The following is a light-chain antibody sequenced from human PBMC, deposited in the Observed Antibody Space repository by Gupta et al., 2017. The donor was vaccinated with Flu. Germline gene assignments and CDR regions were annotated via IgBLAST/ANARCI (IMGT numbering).Light chain of an antibody. Sequence: DIVLTQAPARVSFSPGGAATISCRATQSLTNNYLAWYRQKPGQPPRLLLYGSSIRVPDIPDRFSGSVSGTDFTLIISRLEPEDSAMYYCQHYARSPPTFGGGTLLEIK. CDR3: QHYARSPPT. J-gene: IGKJ4*01. V-gene: IGKV3-20*01. CDR1: QSLTNNY. CDR2: GSS.